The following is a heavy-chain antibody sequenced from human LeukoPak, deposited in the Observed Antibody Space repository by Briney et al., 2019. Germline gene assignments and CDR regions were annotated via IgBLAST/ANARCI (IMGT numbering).Heavy chain of an antibody. CDR3: YGVATIGGTDY. J-gene: IGHJ4*02. D-gene: IGHD5-12*01. CDR2: IYTSGST. CDR1: GGSISSYY. Sequence: SETLSLTCTVSGGSISSYYWSWIRQPAGKGLEWIGRIYTSGSTNYNPSLKSRVTISVDTSKNQFSLKLSSVTAADTAVYYCYGVATIGGTDYWGQGTLVTVSS. V-gene: IGHV4-4*07.